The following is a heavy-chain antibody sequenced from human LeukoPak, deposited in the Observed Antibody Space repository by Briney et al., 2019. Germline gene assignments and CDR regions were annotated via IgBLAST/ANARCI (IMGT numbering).Heavy chain of an antibody. Sequence: PGGSLRLSCAASGFTVSSNYMSWVRQAPGKGLEWVSAIYSGGSTYYADSVKGRFTISRDNSKNTLYLQTNSLRAEDTAVYYCASCRRQLWLHFDYWGQGTLVTVSS. J-gene: IGHJ4*02. CDR2: IYSGGST. V-gene: IGHV3-66*01. D-gene: IGHD5-18*01. CDR1: GFTVSSNY. CDR3: ASCRRQLWLHFDY.